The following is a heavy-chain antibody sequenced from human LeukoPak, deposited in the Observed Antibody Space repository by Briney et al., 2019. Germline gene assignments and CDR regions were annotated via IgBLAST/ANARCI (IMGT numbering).Heavy chain of an antibody. D-gene: IGHD1-26*01. Sequence: GSLRLSCAASGFTFSSYWMHWVRQAPGKGLVWVSRLNNDGSSTNYADSVKGRFTISRDNAKNTLYLQMTSLRAEDTAVYYCARTIVGAAFDYWGQGTLVTVSS. V-gene: IGHV3-74*01. CDR3: ARTIVGAAFDY. CDR1: GFTFSSYW. J-gene: IGHJ4*02. CDR2: LNNDGSST.